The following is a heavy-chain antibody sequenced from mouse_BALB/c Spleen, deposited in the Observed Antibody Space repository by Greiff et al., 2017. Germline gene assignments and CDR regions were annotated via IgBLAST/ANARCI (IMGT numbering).Heavy chain of an antibody. CDR1: GFTFSSYA. CDR3: ERGGYDGFAY. D-gene: IGHD2-14*01. J-gene: IGHJ3*01. V-gene: IGHV5-6-5*01. Sequence: EVKLMESGGGLVKPGGSLKLSCAASGFTFSSYAMSWVRQTPEKRLEWVAYISSGGSTYYPDSVKGRFTISRDNARNILYLQMSSLRSEDTAMYYCERGGYDGFAYWGQGTLVTVSA. CDR2: ISSGGST.